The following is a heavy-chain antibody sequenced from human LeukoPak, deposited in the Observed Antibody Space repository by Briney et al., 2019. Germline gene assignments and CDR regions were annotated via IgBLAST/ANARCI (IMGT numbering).Heavy chain of an antibody. Sequence: PGGSLRLSCAASGFTFSSYWMSWVRQAPGKGLEWVSYISSSGSTIYYADSVKGRFTISRDNAKNSLYLQMNSLRAADTAVYYCAREPEAAAGRGVIDYWGQGTLVTVSS. CDR2: ISSSGSTI. CDR3: AREPEAAAGRGVIDY. J-gene: IGHJ4*02. V-gene: IGHV3-48*04. CDR1: GFTFSSYW. D-gene: IGHD6-13*01.